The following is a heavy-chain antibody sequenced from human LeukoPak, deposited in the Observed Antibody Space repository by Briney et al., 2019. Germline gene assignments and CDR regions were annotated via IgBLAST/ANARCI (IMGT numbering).Heavy chain of an antibody. CDR3: ARGLGSYPEIPLDY. V-gene: IGHV1-18*01. J-gene: IGHJ4*02. CDR2: ISGYSDNT. CDR1: GYTFTTYG. Sequence: EASVKVSCKASGYTFTTYGISWMRQAPGQGLEWRGWISGYSDNTNYAQNLQGRVTMTTDTSTSTAYMELRSLRSDDTAVYYCARGLGSYPEIPLDYWGQGTLVTVSS. D-gene: IGHD3-16*02.